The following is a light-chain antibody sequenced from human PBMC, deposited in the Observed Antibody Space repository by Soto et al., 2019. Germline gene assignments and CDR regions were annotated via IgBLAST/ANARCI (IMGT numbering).Light chain of an antibody. CDR2: DAS. J-gene: IGKJ1*01. CDR1: QSISSW. CDR3: QQYNNYWT. V-gene: IGKV1-5*01. Sequence: DIQMTQYPSTLSASVGDRVTITCRASQSISSWLAWYQQKPGKAPKLLIYDASSLESGVSSRFSGSGSGTEVTLTISSLPPYDCATSAFQQYNNYWTLGQGTKVDIK.